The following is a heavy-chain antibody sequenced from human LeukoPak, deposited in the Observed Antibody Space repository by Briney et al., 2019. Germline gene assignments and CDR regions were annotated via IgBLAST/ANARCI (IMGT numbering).Heavy chain of an antibody. CDR3: ARGVVVVPAAIDDPNMDV. CDR1: GGSVSAYY. CDR2: ISDSGST. V-gene: IGHV4-34*01. Sequence: SETLSLTCAVSGGSVSAYYWSWIRQPPGKGLEWIGEISDSGSTNYNPSLKSRLTISVDTSKNQFSLKLSSVTAADTAVYYCARGVVVVPAAIDDPNMDVWGKGTTVTVSS. D-gene: IGHD2-2*01. J-gene: IGHJ6*03.